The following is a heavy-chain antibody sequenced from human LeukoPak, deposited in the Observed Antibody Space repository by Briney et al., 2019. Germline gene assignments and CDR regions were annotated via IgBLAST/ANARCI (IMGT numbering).Heavy chain of an antibody. CDR3: TRDRSWFGELHSPYYYYYMDV. CDR2: IRSKAYGGTT. Sequence: GRSLRLSCTASGFTFGDYAMSWVRQAPGKGLEWVGFIRSKAYGGTTEYAASVKGRFTISRDDSKSIAYLQMNSLKTEDTAVYYCTRDRSWFGELHSPYYYYYMDVWGKGTTVTVSS. D-gene: IGHD3-10*01. V-gene: IGHV3-49*04. CDR1: GFTFGDYA. J-gene: IGHJ6*03.